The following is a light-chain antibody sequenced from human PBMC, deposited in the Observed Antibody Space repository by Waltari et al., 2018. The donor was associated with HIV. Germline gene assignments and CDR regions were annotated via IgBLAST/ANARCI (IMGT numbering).Light chain of an antibody. CDR1: TNDIGGYNY. V-gene: IGLV2-11*01. Sequence: QSALTQPRSVSGSPGQSVTISCTGSTNDIGGYNYVSWYQQHPGKVPKLMIYDIDKRPSGVPDRFSGSKSGYAAALTISGLQAEDEAAYYCCSYADTHSFVCGTGTKVTVL. CDR2: DID. CDR3: CSYADTHSFV. J-gene: IGLJ1*01.